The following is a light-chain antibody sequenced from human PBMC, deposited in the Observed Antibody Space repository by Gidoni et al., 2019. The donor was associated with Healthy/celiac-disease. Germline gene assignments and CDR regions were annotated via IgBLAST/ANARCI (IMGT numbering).Light chain of an antibody. CDR2: AAS. Sequence: DIQTTQSPSSLSASVGDRVTITCRASQSISSYLNWYQQKPGKAPTLLIYAASSLQSEVPSRFSGSGSGTDFTLTISSLRPEDFATYYCQQSYSTRLTFGGGTKVEIK. CDR1: QSISSY. CDR3: QQSYSTRLT. J-gene: IGKJ4*01. V-gene: IGKV1-39*01.